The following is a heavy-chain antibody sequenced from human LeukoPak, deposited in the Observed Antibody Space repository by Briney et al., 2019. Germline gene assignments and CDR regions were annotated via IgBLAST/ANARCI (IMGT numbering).Heavy chain of an antibody. CDR2: IYYSGST. D-gene: IGHD5-18*01. CDR3: ARDRGSEYIYADNPAVPYMDV. J-gene: IGHJ6*03. V-gene: IGHV4-59*01. Sequence: SETLSLTCTVSGGSFSSYYWSWIRQPPGKGLEWIGYIYYSGSTNYNPSLKSRVTISVDTSKNQFSLKLSSVTAADTAVYYCARDRGSEYIYADNPAVPYMDVWGKGTTVTVSS. CDR1: GGSFSSYY.